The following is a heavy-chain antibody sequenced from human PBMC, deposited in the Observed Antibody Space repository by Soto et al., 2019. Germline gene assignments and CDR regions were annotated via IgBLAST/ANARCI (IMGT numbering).Heavy chain of an antibody. CDR1: GFTFSSYA. J-gene: IGHJ4*02. CDR3: ARDQARLVHHARIDY. CDR2: ISYDGSNK. Sequence: GGFLRLSCAASGFTFSSYAMHWVRQAPGKGLEWVAVISYDGSNKYYADSVKGRFTISRDNSKNTLYLQMNSLRAEDTAVYYCARDQARLVHHARIDYWGQGTLVTISS. D-gene: IGHD6-6*01. V-gene: IGHV3-30-3*01.